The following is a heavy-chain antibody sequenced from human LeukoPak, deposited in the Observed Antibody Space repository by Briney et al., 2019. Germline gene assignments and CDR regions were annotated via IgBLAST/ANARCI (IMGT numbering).Heavy chain of an antibody. Sequence: GRCLRLSCAASGFTFSSYAMSWFRQAPGKGRKGVSAISGSGGSTYYADSVKGRFTISRDNSKNTLYLQMNSLRAEDTAVYYCAKDWGMATITPYFDYWGQGTLVTVSS. J-gene: IGHJ4*02. CDR2: ISGSGGST. D-gene: IGHD5-24*01. CDR3: AKDWGMATITPYFDY. CDR1: GFTFSSYA. V-gene: IGHV3-23*01.